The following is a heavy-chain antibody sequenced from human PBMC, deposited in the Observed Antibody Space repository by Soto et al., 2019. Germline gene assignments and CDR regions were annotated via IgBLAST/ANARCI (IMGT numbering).Heavy chain of an antibody. CDR3: VREGYYYYGIDV. CDR1: GGSISSGDYY. V-gene: IGHV4-31*03. J-gene: IGHJ6*02. CDR2: IHYSERA. Sequence: SETLSLTCTVSGGSISSGDYYWSWIRQHPGKGLEWIGCIHYSERAFYIPSLKSRVSISVDTSKNQFSLKVSSVTAADTAVYYCVREGYYYYGIDVWGQGTTVTVSS.